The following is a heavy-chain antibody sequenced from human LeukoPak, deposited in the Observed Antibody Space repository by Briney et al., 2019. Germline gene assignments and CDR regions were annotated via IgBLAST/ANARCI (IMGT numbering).Heavy chain of an antibody. Sequence: SGTLSLTCAVSGGFISSYYWSWIRQPPGKGLEWIGYIYYSGSTNYNPSLKSRVTISVDTSKNQFSLKLSSVTAADTAVYYCARHSSAYYEYWGQGILVTVSS. CDR2: IYYSGST. D-gene: IGHD3-22*01. J-gene: IGHJ4*02. V-gene: IGHV4-59*08. CDR3: ARHSSAYYEY. CDR1: GGFISSYY.